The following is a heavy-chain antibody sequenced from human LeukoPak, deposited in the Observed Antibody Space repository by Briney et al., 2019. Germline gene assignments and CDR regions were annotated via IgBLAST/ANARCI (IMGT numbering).Heavy chain of an antibody. Sequence: GGSLRLSCAASGFTFSNYDMHWVRQAPGKGLEWVAVISYDGTNKYYADSVKGRFTISRDNSKNTLYLQMNSLRAEDTAVYYCAKDPEWIQLWSYYYYGMDVWGQGTTVTVSS. CDR2: ISYDGTNK. D-gene: IGHD5-18*01. CDR3: AKDPEWIQLWSYYYYGMDV. CDR1: GFTFSNYD. J-gene: IGHJ6*02. V-gene: IGHV3-30*18.